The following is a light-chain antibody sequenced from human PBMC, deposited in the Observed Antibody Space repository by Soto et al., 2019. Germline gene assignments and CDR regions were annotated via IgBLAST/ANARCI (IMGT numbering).Light chain of an antibody. J-gene: IGLJ1*01. V-gene: IGLV2-11*01. CDR1: SSDVGGYNY. CDR3: CSYAGSYVYV. Sequence: QSALTQPRSVSGSPGQSVSISCTGTSSDVGGYNYVSWYQQKPGKAPKLMLHDVSKRPSGVPDRFSGSKSGNTASLTISGLQAEDEADYYCCSYAGSYVYVFGTGTKVTVL. CDR2: DVS.